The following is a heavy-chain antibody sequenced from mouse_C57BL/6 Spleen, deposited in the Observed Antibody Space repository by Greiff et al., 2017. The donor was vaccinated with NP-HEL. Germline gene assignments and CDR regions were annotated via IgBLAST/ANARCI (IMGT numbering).Heavy chain of an antibody. CDR1: GYTFTSYW. J-gene: IGHJ2*01. CDR3: ARGSSGYPYYFDY. V-gene: IGHV1-69*01. Sequence: QVQLQQPGAELVMPGASVKLSCKASGYTFTSYWMHWVKQRPGQGLEWIGEIDPSDSYTNYNQKFKGKSTLTVDKSSSTAYMQLSSLTSEDSAVYYCARGSSGYPYYFDYWGQGTTLTVSS. D-gene: IGHD3-2*02. CDR2: IDPSDSYT.